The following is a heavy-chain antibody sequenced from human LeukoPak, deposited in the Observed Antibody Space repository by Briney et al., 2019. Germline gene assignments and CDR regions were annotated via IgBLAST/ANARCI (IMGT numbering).Heavy chain of an antibody. D-gene: IGHD3-10*01. J-gene: IGHJ4*02. Sequence: SGGSLRLSCAASGFTFSNYAMTWVRQAPGKGLEWVSALGTRGTYYADSVTGRFTISRDNSRSTLYLQMNSLRAEDTAVYYCAKDRGFGEYFPFFYWGQGTLVTVSS. CDR2: LGTRGT. CDR1: GFTFSNYA. CDR3: AKDRGFGEYFPFFY. V-gene: IGHV3-23*01.